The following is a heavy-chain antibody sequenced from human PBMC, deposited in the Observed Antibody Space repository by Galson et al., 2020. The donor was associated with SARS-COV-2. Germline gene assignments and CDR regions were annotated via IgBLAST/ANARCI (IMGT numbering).Heavy chain of an antibody. CDR2: IYYSGRT. CDR1: GGSISSSSYY. V-gene: IGHV4-39*01. CDR3: ASHPLQYYYDSSGYQVDY. D-gene: IGHD3-22*01. J-gene: IGHJ4*02. Sequence: SETLSLTCTVSGGSISSSSYYWGWIRQPPGKGLEWIGSIYYSGRTYYNPSLKSRVTISVDTSKNQFSLKLSSVTAADTAVYYCASHPLQYYYDSSGYQVDYWGQGTLVTVSS.